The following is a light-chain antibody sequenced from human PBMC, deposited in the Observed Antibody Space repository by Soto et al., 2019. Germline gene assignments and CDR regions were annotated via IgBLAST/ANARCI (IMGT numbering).Light chain of an antibody. Sequence: DIILTQTPLSSPVTLGQPASISCRSSQSLVHSDGSTYLSWLQQRPGQAPRLLIYNISNLFSGVPDRFSGSGAGTDFTLTISRVEAEDVGVYYCMQATHFPRTFGQGTKVEIK. J-gene: IGKJ1*01. V-gene: IGKV2-24*01. CDR3: MQATHFPRT. CDR2: NIS. CDR1: QSLVHSDGSTY.